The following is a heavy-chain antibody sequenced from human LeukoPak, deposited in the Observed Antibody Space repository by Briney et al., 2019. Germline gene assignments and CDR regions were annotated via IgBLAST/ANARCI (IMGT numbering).Heavy chain of an antibody. Sequence: GGSLRLSCAASGFTFSNYWMGWVRQAPGKGLEWVASIKQNGTQKFYVDSVRGRFTISRDNAKDSLFLQMSSLRAADTAAYYCAAALPYDFFDYWGQGTLVTVSS. D-gene: IGHD3-3*01. CDR2: IKQNGTQK. CDR1: GFTFSNYW. J-gene: IGHJ4*02. V-gene: IGHV3-7*01. CDR3: AAALPYDFFDY.